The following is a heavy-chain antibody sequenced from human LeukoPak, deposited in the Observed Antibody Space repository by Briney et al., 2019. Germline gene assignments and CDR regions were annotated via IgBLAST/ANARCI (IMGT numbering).Heavy chain of an antibody. Sequence: GSLSLSCAASGFTFSSYWMNWARPAPGKGPEWVANIKYDGREKYYVDSVKGRFSISRDNAKNSLYLQMNSLRADDTAVYYCTADSGWPSAWWSQGTLVTVSS. CDR3: TADSGWPSAW. CDR2: IKYDGREK. CDR1: GFTFSSYW. V-gene: IGHV3-7*03. J-gene: IGHJ4*02. D-gene: IGHD6-19*01.